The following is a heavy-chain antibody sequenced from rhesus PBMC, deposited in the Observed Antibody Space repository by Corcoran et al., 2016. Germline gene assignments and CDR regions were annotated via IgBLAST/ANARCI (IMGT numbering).Heavy chain of an antibody. CDR1: GFTFNLYG. CDR2: INSGGGST. J-gene: IGHJ4*01. CDR3: AKAYSSGPPFDY. Sequence: EVQLVETGGGLVKPGGSRKLSCAAAGFTFNLYGRNWVRQAPGKGLQWVSAINSGGGSTSYADSVKGRFTISRDNSKNTLSLQMNSLRAEDTAVYFCAKAYSSGPPFDYWGQGVLVTVSS. D-gene: IGHD6-31*01. V-gene: IGHV3S5*01.